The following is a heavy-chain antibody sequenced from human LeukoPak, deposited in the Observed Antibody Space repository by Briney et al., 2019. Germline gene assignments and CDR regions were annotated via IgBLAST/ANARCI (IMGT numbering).Heavy chain of an antibody. CDR2: MYNGGTT. CDR1: GASISGSISGGTYH. D-gene: IGHD1-14*01. Sequence: SETLSLTCTVSGASISGSISGGTYHWNWIRQPAGEGLEWIGRMYNGGTTINDSPSLKSRVTISVDTSKIQFSLNVTSVSAADTAVYYCARSTNRLDSWGQGTLVTVSS. V-gene: IGHV4-61*02. CDR3: ARSTNRLDS. J-gene: IGHJ4*02.